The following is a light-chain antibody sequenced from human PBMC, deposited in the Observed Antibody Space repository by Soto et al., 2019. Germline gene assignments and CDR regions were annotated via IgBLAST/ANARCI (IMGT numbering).Light chain of an antibody. Sequence: QSALTQPRSVSGSPGQSVTISCTGTSRDVGGYDYVSWYQQHPGKAPKLMIYDVTQRPSGVPDRFSGSKSGNTASLTISGLQAEDEADYYCAAWDDSLSGVVFGGGTQLTVL. J-gene: IGLJ2*01. CDR3: AAWDDSLSGVV. CDR1: SRDVGGYDY. CDR2: DVT. V-gene: IGLV2-11*01.